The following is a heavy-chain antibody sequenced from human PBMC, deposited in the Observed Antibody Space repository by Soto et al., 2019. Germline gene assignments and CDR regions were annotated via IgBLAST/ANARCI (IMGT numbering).Heavy chain of an antibody. CDR2: IYHSGST. CDR1: GGSISSSNW. V-gene: IGHV4-4*02. CDR3: ARVVGYDYVWGSYRLYFDY. Sequence: PSETLSLTCAVSGGSISSSNWWSWVRQPPGKGLEWIGEIYHSGSTNYNPSLKSRVTISVDKSKNQFSLKLSSVTAADTAVYYCARVVGYDYVWGSYRLYFDYWGQGTLVTVSS. D-gene: IGHD3-16*02. J-gene: IGHJ4*02.